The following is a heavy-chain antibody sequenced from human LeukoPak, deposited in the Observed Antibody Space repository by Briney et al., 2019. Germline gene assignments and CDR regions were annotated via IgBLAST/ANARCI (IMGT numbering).Heavy chain of an antibody. D-gene: IGHD6-19*01. V-gene: IGHV4-59*08. CDR1: GGSISSYY. Sequence: PSETLSLTCTVSGGSISSYYWSWIRQPPGKGLEWIGYIYYSGSTNYNPSLKSRFTISVDTSKNQFSLKLSSVTAADTAVYYCARLVAGWFDPWGQGTLVTVSS. CDR2: IYYSGST. J-gene: IGHJ5*02. CDR3: ARLVAGWFDP.